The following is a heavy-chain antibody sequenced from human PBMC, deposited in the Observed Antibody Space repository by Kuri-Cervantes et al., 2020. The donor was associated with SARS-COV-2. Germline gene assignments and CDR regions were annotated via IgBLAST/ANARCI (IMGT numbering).Heavy chain of an antibody. CDR3: ARDRFPPESYCSSTSCYTNVKGEGNNWFDP. V-gene: IGHV1-18*01. CDR2: INAYNGNT. Sequence: ASVKVSCKASGYTFTSYDISWVRQAPGQGLEWMGRINAYNGNTNYAQKLQGRVTMTTDTSTSTAYMELRSLRSDDTAVYYCARDRFPPESYCSSTSCYTNVKGEGNNWFDPWGQGTLVTVSS. J-gene: IGHJ5*02. D-gene: IGHD2-2*02. CDR1: GYTFTSYD.